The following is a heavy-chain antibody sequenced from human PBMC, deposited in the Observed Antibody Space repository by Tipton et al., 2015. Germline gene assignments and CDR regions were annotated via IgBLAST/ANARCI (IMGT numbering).Heavy chain of an antibody. CDR2: IHHSGRT. Sequence: TLSLTCAVSGDSISSTNWWNWVRQSPEKGVEWIGEIHHSGRTNYNPSLRSRVTISVDKAKNQVFLNLNSVTAADTAVYYCARAREGCSANSCYLDPWGQGTLVTVSS. V-gene: IGHV4-4*02. CDR3: ARAREGCSANSCYLDP. CDR1: GDSISSTNW. D-gene: IGHD2-15*01. J-gene: IGHJ5*02.